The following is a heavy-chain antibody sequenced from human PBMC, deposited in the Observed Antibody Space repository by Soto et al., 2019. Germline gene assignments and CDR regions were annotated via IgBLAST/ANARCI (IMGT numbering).Heavy chain of an antibody. D-gene: IGHD1-26*01. CDR1: VDSITTYY. CDR2: IYAGGNT. V-gene: IGHV4-59*01. Sequence: SETLSLTCTVSVDSITTYYWSWIRQPAGNRLEWIGHIYAGGNTNYNPSLNSRLTISIDTSKNQFSLRLTSVTAADAAVYYCARAPRSGDCFDFWGQGTLVTVSS. J-gene: IGHJ4*02. CDR3: ARAPRSGDCFDF.